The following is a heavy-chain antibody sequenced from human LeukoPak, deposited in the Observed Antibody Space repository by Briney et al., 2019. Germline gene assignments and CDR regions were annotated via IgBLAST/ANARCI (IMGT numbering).Heavy chain of an antibody. CDR3: AKDSSAYGSGSYYSD. CDR2: ISWNSDNI. J-gene: IGHJ4*02. Sequence: GGSLRLSCAASGFTFSSYEMNWVRQAPGKGLEWVSRISWNSDNIDYADSVQGRFTISRDNAKNALYLQMNSLRADDTALYYCAKDSSAYGSGSYYSDWGQGTLVTVSS. V-gene: IGHV3-9*01. D-gene: IGHD3-10*01. CDR1: GFTFSSYE.